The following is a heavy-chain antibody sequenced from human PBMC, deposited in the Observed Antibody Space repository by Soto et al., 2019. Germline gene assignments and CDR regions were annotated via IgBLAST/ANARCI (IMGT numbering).Heavy chain of an antibody. Sequence: SETLSLTCTVSGGSISSSSYYWGWIRQPPGKGLEWIGSIYYSGSTYYNPSLKSRVTISVDTSKNQFSLKLSSVTAADTAVYYCACGHYDILTGYFDYWGQGTLVTVSS. V-gene: IGHV4-39*01. CDR3: ACGHYDILTGYFDY. CDR2: IYYSGST. D-gene: IGHD3-9*01. J-gene: IGHJ4*02. CDR1: GGSISSSSYY.